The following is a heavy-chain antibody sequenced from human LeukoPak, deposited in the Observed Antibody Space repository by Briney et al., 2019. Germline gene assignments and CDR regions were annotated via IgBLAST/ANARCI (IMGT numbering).Heavy chain of an antibody. V-gene: IGHV4-39*01. CDR3: ARHPPGLYYDSSGYELDY. CDR1: GGPITSSSYY. D-gene: IGHD3-22*01. Sequence: SETLSLTCTVSGGPITSSSYYWGWIRQPPGKGLEWIGSIYYSGSTYYNPSLKSRVTISVDTSKNQFSLKLSSVTAADTAVYYCARHPPGLYYDSSGYELDYWGQGTLVTVSS. J-gene: IGHJ4*02. CDR2: IYYSGST.